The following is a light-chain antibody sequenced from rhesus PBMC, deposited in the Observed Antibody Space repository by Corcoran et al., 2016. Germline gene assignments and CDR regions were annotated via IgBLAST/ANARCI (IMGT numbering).Light chain of an antibody. CDR2: YAN. Sequence: DIQMTQSPSSLSASVGDRVTITCRASQGISSYLNWYQQKPGKAPKLLIYYANSLASGVPSMFSGSGSGTDYTLTISSLQPEDFATYYCQQGYSTPYNFGQGTKVEIK. CDR1: QGISSY. V-gene: IGKV1-32*03. CDR3: QQGYSTPYN. J-gene: IGKJ2*01.